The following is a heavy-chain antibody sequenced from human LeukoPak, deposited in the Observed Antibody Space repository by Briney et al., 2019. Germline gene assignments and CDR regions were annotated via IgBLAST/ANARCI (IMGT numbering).Heavy chain of an antibody. CDR2: INHSGST. V-gene: IGHV4-34*01. Sequence: PSETLSLTCAVYGGSFSGYYWSWIRQPPGKGLEWIGEINHSGSTNYNPSLKSRVTISVDTSKNQFSLKLSSVTAADTAVYYCARVAVAGTRINYYGMDVWGQGTTVTVSS. D-gene: IGHD6-19*01. CDR3: ARVAVAGTRINYYGMDV. CDR1: GGSFSGYY. J-gene: IGHJ6*02.